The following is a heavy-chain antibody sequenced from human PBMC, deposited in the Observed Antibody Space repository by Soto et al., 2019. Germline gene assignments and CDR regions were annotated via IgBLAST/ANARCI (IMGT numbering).Heavy chain of an antibody. CDR2: ISSSSSYI. CDR3: ARDIGQMSAV. Sequence: GGSLRLSCTVSGFTFSSSTMTWVRQAPGKGLEWVSSISSSSSYIYFADSLKGRFTISRDNAKNSLYLQMNSLRAEDPAVYYCARDIGQMSAVWGQGTQVTVSS. V-gene: IGHV3-21*06. J-gene: IGHJ4*02. D-gene: IGHD2-15*01. CDR1: GFTFSSST.